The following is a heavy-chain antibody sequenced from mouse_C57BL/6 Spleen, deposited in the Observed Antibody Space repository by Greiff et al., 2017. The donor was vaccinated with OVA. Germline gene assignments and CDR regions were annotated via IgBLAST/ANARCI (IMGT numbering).Heavy chain of an antibody. J-gene: IGHJ1*03. CDR2: INPNNGGT. CDR3: ARSGYYYGSSGGYFDV. V-gene: IGHV1-26*01. D-gene: IGHD1-1*01. CDR1: GYTFTDYY. Sequence: VQLQQSGPELVKPGASVKISCKASGYTFTDYYMNWVKQSHGKSLEWIGDINPNNGGTSYNQKFKGKATLTVDKSSSTAYMELRSLTSEDSAVYYCARSGYYYGSSGGYFDVWGTGTTVTVSS.